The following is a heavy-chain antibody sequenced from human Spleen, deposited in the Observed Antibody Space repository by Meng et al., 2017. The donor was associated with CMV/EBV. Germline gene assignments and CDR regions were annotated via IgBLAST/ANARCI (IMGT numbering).Heavy chain of an antibody. V-gene: IGHV3-23*01. CDR3: VRDPLLNEAVTGTPDY. J-gene: IGHJ4*02. CDR1: GFPFSTYA. D-gene: IGHD6-19*01. CDR2: ISSST. Sequence: GESLKISCVASGFPFSTYAMSWVRQAPGKGLDWVSHISSSTYYADSVRGRFTISRDNSKNTLYMQMNSLRAEDTAVYYCVRDPLLNEAVTGTPDYWGQGTLVTVSS.